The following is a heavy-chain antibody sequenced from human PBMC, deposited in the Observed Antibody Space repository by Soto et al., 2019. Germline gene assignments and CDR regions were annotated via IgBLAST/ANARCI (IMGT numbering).Heavy chain of an antibody. D-gene: IGHD3-22*01. CDR2: IISIFGTA. CDR1: GGGFGSHP. CDR3: ASGVYYYDSSGYYYTFEY. V-gene: IGHV1-69*13. J-gene: IGHJ4*02. Sequence: SVKFCWKACGGGFGSHPRSSVRQAPGQGLEWLGGIISIFGTANYAQKFQGRVTITAEESTSTAYSELSSMRSEDTAVYYCASGVYYYDSSGYYYTFEYRGQGTLVT.